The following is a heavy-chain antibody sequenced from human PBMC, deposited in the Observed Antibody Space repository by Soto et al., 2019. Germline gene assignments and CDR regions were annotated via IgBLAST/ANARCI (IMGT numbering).Heavy chain of an antibody. CDR1: GYSFTSYW. J-gene: IGHJ6*02. D-gene: IGHD6-19*01. Sequence: GESLKISCKGSGYSFTSYWIGWVRQMPGKGLEWMGIIYPGDSDTRYSPSFQGQVTISADKSISTAYLQWSSPKASDTAMYYCAREAVAGYYYYYGMDVWGQGTTVTVSS. CDR3: AREAVAGYYYYYGMDV. V-gene: IGHV5-51*01. CDR2: IYPGDSDT.